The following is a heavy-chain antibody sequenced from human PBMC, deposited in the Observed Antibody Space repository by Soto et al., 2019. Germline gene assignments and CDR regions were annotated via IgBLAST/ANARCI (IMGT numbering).Heavy chain of an antibody. CDR3: ARGAAAGADYGMDV. V-gene: IGHV4-4*07. J-gene: IGHJ6*02. CDR1: GGSISSYY. CDR2: IYTSGGT. Sequence: SETLSLTCTVSGGSISSYYWSWIRQPAGQGLEWIGRIYTSGGTNYNPSLKSRVTMSVDTSKKQFSLKLSSVTAADTAVYYCARGAAAGADYGMDVWGQGTTVTAP. D-gene: IGHD6-13*01.